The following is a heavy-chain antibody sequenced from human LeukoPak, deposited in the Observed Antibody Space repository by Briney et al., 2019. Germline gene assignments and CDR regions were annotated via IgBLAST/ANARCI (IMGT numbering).Heavy chain of an antibody. CDR1: GGSFSGYY. V-gene: IGHV4-34*01. D-gene: IGHD3-22*01. Sequence: PSETLSLTCAVYGGSFSGYYWSWIRQPPGKGLEWIGEINHSGSTNYNPSLKSRVTISVDTSKNQFSLKLSSVTAADTAVYYCARGITMIVVVLTNPAIIDAFDIWGQGTMVTVSS. J-gene: IGHJ3*02. CDR2: INHSGST. CDR3: ARGITMIVVVLTNPAIIDAFDI.